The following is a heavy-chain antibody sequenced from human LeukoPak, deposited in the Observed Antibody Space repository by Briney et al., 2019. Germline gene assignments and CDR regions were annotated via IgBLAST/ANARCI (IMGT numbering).Heavy chain of an antibody. CDR3: ARDQYDTWSRRGNFDS. CDR1: GFTFGKYW. J-gene: IGHJ4*02. V-gene: IGHV3-7*03. D-gene: IGHD3-3*01. CDR2: IKLDGSEK. Sequence: GGSLRLSCVASGFTFGKYWMSWVRQAPGKGLEWVANIKLDGSEKNYVDSVKGRFTTSRDNTKNSLYLQMNSLRAEDTAVFYCARDQYDTWSRRGNFDSWGQGTLVIVSS.